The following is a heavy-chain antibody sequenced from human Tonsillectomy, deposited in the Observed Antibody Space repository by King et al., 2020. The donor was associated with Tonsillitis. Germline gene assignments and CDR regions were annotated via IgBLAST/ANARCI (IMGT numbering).Heavy chain of an antibody. D-gene: IGHD5-18*01. J-gene: IGHJ4*02. CDR1: GFTFSSYS. CDR3: ARRGGGSYGFTPFDY. CDR2: ISSSSSYI. V-gene: IGHV3-21*01. Sequence: VQLVESGGGLVKPGGSLRLSCAASGFTFSSYSMNWVRQAPGKGLEWVSSISSSSSYIYYAESVKGRFTISRDNAKNSLYLQMNSLRAEDTAVYYCARRGGGSYGFTPFDYWGQGTLVTVSS.